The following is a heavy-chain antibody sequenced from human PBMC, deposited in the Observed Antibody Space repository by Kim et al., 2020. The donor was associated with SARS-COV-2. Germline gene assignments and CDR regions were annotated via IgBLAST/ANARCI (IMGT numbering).Heavy chain of an antibody. Sequence: GDADSVKGRFTISRDNAKNSLYLQMNSLRAEDTALYYCAKANYFYYGMDVWGQGTTVTVSS. J-gene: IGHJ6*02. CDR3: AKANYFYYGMDV. V-gene: IGHV3-9*01.